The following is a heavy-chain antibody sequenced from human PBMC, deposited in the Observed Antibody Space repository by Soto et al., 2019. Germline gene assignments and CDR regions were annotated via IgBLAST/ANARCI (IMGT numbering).Heavy chain of an antibody. CDR1: GGFISRYY. Sequence: SETLSLTCTLSGGFISRYYWSWIRQPPGKGLEWIGYIYYSGSTSYNPSLKSRVTISVDTSKNQFPLNLSSGTAADTAVYYCAREGGYGDDVGWFDPWGQGTLVTVSS. CDR2: IYYSGST. CDR3: AREGGYGDDVGWFDP. D-gene: IGHD4-17*01. V-gene: IGHV4-59*01. J-gene: IGHJ5*02.